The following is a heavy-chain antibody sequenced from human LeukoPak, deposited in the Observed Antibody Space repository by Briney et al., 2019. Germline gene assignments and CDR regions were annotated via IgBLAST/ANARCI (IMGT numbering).Heavy chain of an antibody. CDR2: IDPNSGGT. D-gene: IGHD2-2*01. CDR1: GYTFTGYY. J-gene: IGHJ5*02. CDR3: ARDGSYCSSTSCSNWFDP. V-gene: IGHV1-2*02. Sequence: ASVKVSCKASGYTFTGYYMHWVRQAPGQGLEWMGWIDPNSGGTNYAQKFQGRVTMTRDTSTSTVYMELSSLRSEDTAVYYCARDGSYCSSTSCSNWFDPWGQGTLVTVSS.